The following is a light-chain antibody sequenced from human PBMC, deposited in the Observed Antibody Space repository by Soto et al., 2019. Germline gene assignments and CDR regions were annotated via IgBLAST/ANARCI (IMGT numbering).Light chain of an antibody. Sequence: DIQMTQSPSSLSASVGDRVTISCRASQTISNYLNWYQQKPGKAPKFLISAASNLQTGVPSRFSGSGSGTDFTLTISSLQPEDFATYYCQQSFSTPRTFGQGTKVDIK. V-gene: IGKV1-39*01. CDR3: QQSFSTPRT. CDR1: QTISNY. J-gene: IGKJ1*01. CDR2: AAS.